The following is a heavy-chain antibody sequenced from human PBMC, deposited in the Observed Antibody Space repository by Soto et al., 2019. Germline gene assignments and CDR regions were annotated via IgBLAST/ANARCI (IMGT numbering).Heavy chain of an antibody. Sequence: PSETLSLTCTVAGGSINRFYGSWSLRSPGKGLEWIGYIYYTGSTVYNPSLKRRTTISLDTSKNQFSLNLTSVTAADTAVYYCARVRYGSGSYLHAFDSWAQGTLATVSS. D-gene: IGHD3-10*01. CDR2: IYYTGST. CDR3: ARVRYGSGSYLHAFDS. J-gene: IGHJ4*02. CDR1: GGSINRFY. V-gene: IGHV4-59*01.